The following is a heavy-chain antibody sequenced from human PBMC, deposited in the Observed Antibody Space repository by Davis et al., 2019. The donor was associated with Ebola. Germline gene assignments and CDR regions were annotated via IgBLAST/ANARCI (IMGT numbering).Heavy chain of an antibody. Sequence: GESLKISCAASGFTFSDYYMSWIRQAPGKGLEWVSYISSSGSTIYYADSVKGRFTISRDNAKHSLYLQMNSLRAEDTAVYYCARYCSGGSCYRDYWGQGTLVTVSS. CDR1: GFTFSDYY. J-gene: IGHJ4*02. CDR3: ARYCSGGSCYRDY. CDR2: ISSSGSTI. D-gene: IGHD2-15*01. V-gene: IGHV3-11*04.